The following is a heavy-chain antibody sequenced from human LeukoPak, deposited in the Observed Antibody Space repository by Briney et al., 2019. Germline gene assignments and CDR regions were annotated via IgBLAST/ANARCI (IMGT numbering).Heavy chain of an antibody. Sequence: GGSLRLSCAASGFSFSTYGMHWVCQAPGKGLEWVAFMSYEGSNKYYADSVKGRFTISRDNSKNTLYLQMNSLRAEDLAVYYCARDGPTSPAYYADYWGQGTLVTVSS. J-gene: IGHJ4*02. CDR1: GFSFSTYG. CDR2: MSYEGSNK. V-gene: IGHV3-30*03. D-gene: IGHD1-14*01. CDR3: ARDGPTSPAYYADY.